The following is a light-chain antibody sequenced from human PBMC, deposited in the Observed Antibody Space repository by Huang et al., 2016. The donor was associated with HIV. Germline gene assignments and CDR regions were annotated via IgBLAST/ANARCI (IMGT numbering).Light chain of an antibody. V-gene: IGKV3-20*01. J-gene: IGKJ2*03. CDR1: QSGNNNY. CDR3: QQFGSSPPYS. CDR2: RAS. Sequence: EILLTQSPDTLSLSPGERATLSCRASQSGNNNYLAWYQQTPGQAPRLLIYRASTRATGIPDRFSGSGSGTDFTLTISRLEPDDFAVYYCQQFGSSPPYSFGQGTKLEIK.